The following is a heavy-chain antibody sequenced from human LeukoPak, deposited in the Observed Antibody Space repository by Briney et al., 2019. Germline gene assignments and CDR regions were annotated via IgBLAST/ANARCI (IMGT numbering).Heavy chain of an antibody. CDR1: GGSLTNYS. J-gene: IGHJ2*01. Sequence: PSETLSLTCTVSGGSLTNYSWSWIRQSPGKGLEWIAYISYSGRTNYNPSLKSRATISVDTSKNQFSLKLTSLIAADTAVYYCARRGEGYWYFDLWGRGTLVTVSS. CDR2: ISYSGRT. D-gene: IGHD5-12*01. CDR3: ARRGEGYWYFDL. V-gene: IGHV4-59*01.